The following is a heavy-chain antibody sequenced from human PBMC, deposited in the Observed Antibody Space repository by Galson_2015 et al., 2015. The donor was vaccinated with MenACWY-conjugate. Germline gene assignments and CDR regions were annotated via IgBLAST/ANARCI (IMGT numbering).Heavy chain of an antibody. D-gene: IGHD2-15*01. V-gene: IGHV3-21*01. CDR2: ISSSSSYI. CDR3: ASIPYCSGGSCYSD. Sequence: SLRLSCAASGFTFSSYRMNWVRQAPGKGLEWVSSISSSSSYIYYADSVKGRFTISRDNAKNSLYLQMNSLRAEDTAVYYCASIPYCSGGSCYSDWGQGTLVTVSS. J-gene: IGHJ4*02. CDR1: GFTFSSYR.